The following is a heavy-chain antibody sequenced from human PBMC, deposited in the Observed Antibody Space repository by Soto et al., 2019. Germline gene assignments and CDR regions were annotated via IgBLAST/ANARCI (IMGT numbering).Heavy chain of an antibody. J-gene: IGHJ5*01. CDR2: IYKSTTT. Sequence: SETLSVTCTVSGDSSSTVDYFWAWIRQPPGQALEYIGYIYKSTTTYYNPSFESRVAISLDTSKSQFSLTVTSVTAADTAVYFCARGRYCLTGRCFPNWFDSWGQGTLVTVSS. D-gene: IGHD2-15*01. V-gene: IGHV4-30-4*01. CDR1: GDSSSTVDYF. CDR3: ARGRYCLTGRCFPNWFDS.